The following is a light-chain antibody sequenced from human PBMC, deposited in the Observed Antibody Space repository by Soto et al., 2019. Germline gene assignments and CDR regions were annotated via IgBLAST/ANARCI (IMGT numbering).Light chain of an antibody. V-gene: IGKV3-15*01. J-gene: IGKJ4*01. CDR2: GAS. CDR3: QQYETWPPLT. Sequence: EIVMTQSPATLSVFPGERVTLSCRASQSISSNLAWYQHKPGQAPRLVISGASTRATAIPARFSGSGFGTESTLTISSLQSEDFAVYYCQQYETWPPLTFGGGTKVEIK. CDR1: QSISSN.